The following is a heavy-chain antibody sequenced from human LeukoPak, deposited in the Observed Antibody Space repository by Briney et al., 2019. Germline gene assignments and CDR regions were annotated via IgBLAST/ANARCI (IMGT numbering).Heavy chain of an antibody. J-gene: IGHJ5*02. Sequence: EASVKVSCKASGYTFTGYYMHWVRQAPGQGLEWMGWINPNSGNTGYAQKFQGRVTITRNTSISTAYMELSSLRSEDTAVYYCARGITRHCTNGVCHRWFDPWGQGTLVTVSS. V-gene: IGHV1-8*03. CDR1: GYTFTGYY. CDR2: INPNSGNT. CDR3: ARGITRHCTNGVCHRWFDP. D-gene: IGHD2-8*01.